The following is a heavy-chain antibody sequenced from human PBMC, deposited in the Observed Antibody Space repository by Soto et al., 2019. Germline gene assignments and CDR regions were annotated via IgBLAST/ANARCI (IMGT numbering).Heavy chain of an antibody. CDR1: GFTFRIYA. V-gene: IGHV3-23*01. CDR2: IGTDAAT. D-gene: IGHD1-26*01. Sequence: EVQLLESGGDLVQPGGSLRLSCAASGFTFRIYAMSWVRQTPGKGLEWVSSIGTDAATYYADSVKGRFSISSDNSKNTLFLQPSSLRADDTAIYYCAKDKVDQNSVWDPFDIWGQGTMVSVSS. CDR3: AKDKVDQNSVWDPFDI. J-gene: IGHJ3*02.